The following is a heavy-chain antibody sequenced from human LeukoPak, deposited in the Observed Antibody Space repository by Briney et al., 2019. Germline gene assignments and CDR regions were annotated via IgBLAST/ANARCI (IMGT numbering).Heavy chain of an antibody. D-gene: IGHD6-19*01. CDR3: AREDIAVAGTLVDY. CDR2: INPNSGGT. J-gene: IGHJ4*02. CDR1: GYTFTGYY. Sequence: ASVKVSCKASGYTFTGYYMHWVRQAPGQGLEWMGWINPNSGGTNYAQKFQGRVTITRDTSISTAYMELSRLRSDDTAVYYCAREDIAVAGTLVDYWGQGTLVTVSS. V-gene: IGHV1-2*02.